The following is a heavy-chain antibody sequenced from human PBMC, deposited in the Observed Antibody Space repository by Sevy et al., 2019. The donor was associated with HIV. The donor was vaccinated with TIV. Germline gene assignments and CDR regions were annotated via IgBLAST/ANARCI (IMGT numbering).Heavy chain of an antibody. V-gene: IGHV1-69*13. CDR2: IIPIFGTP. J-gene: IGHJ4*02. CDR1: GGTFSDFG. CDR3: ATSGTTGTTSHFGY. D-gene: IGHD1-1*01. Sequence: ASVKVSCKASGGTFSDFGFRWVRQAPGQGLEWMGGIIPIFGTPNYAQQFLGRVTIIADESTSTVYMELNRLTSDYTAVYYCATSGTTGTTSHFGYWGQGTLVTVSS.